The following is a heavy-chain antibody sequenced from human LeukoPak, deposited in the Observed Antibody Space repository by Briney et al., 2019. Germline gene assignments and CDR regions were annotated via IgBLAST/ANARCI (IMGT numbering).Heavy chain of an antibody. CDR1: GYTFTVYY. Sequence: ASVTVACKASGYTFTVYYIHWVRQAPGQGLEWMGWINPNSGDTKYARRFQGRVTMTRDTSISTAYMELSRLRSDDTAVYYCATQRGSYLWGTDFDYWGQGTLVTVSS. CDR3: ATQRGSYLWGTDFDY. D-gene: IGHD3-16*01. CDR2: INPNSGDT. J-gene: IGHJ4*02. V-gene: IGHV1-2*02.